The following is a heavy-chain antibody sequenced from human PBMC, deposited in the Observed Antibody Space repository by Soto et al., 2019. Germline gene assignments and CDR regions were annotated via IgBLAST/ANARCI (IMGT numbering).Heavy chain of an antibody. Sequence: GGSLRLSCAASGFTFSNYWINWVRQAPGKGLEWVANINEDGSEKYYVDSAKGRFTISRDNAKNSLYLQMSSLRAEDTAVYYCARDLFDYWGQGTPVTVSS. CDR3: ARDLFDY. CDR2: INEDGSEK. J-gene: IGHJ4*02. CDR1: GFTFSNYW. V-gene: IGHV3-7*01.